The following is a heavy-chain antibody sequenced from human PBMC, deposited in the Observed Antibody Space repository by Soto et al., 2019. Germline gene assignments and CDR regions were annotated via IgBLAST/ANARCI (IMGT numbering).Heavy chain of an antibody. V-gene: IGHV4-59*01. Sequence: QVQLQESGPGLVKPSETLSLTCTVSGGSISSYYWSWIRQPPGKGLEWIGYIYYSGSTNYNPSLKRRVTISVDTSKNQFSLKLSSVTAADTAVYYCARVLGYDIPGGYYYYGMDVWGQGTTVTVSS. CDR1: GGSISSYY. CDR2: IYYSGST. D-gene: IGHD3-9*01. CDR3: ARVLGYDIPGGYYYYGMDV. J-gene: IGHJ6*02.